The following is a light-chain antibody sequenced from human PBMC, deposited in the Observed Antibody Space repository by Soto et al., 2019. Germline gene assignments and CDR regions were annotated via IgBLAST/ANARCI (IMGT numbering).Light chain of an antibody. V-gene: IGKV3-20*01. CDR1: QSINNNY. Sequence: EVVLTQSPGTLSLSPGERATLSCRASQSINNNYLAWYQQRPGQAPRLLIYGSSDRATGIPDRFSGSGSGTDVTLTISRREPEDGAVYYCHQYGSSPPYTFGQGTKLEI. CDR3: HQYGSSPPYT. CDR2: GSS. J-gene: IGKJ2*01.